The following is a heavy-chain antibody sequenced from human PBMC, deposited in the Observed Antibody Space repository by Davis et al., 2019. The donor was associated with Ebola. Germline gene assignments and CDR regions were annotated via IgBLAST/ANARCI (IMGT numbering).Heavy chain of an antibody. CDR2: IKQDGSEA. Sequence: GGSLRLSCAASGFTFSSYAMSWVRQAPGKGLEWVANIKQDGSEAYYVDSVKGRFTISRDNAKNSLYLQMNSLRDEDTAVYFCAREVWGVDYNPYFYYGMDVWGQGTTVTVSS. V-gene: IGHV3-7*01. CDR1: GFTFSSYA. J-gene: IGHJ6*02. D-gene: IGHD3-10*01. CDR3: AREVWGVDYNPYFYYGMDV.